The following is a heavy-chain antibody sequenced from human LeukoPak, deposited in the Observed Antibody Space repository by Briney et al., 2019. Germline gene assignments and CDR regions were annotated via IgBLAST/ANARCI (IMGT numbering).Heavy chain of an antibody. V-gene: IGHV4-59*12. D-gene: IGHD5-18*01. CDR3: AREGYRSFDY. CDR2: IYYSGST. Sequence: SETLSLTCTVSGGSISSYYWSWIRQPPGKGLEWIGYIYYSGSTNYNPSLKSRVTISVDTSKNQFSLKLSSVTAADTAVYYCAREGYRSFDYWGQGTLVTVSS. CDR1: GGSISSYY. J-gene: IGHJ4*02.